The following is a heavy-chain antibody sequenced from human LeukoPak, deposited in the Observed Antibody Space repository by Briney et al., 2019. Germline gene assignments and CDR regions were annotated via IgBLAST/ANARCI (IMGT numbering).Heavy chain of an antibody. CDR3: GADSMPRGVFSYAFDI. CDR2: IVVGSGDT. J-gene: IGHJ3*02. V-gene: IGHV1-58*01. D-gene: IGHD3-10*01. CDR1: GFTFTSSA. Sequence: ASVKVSCKASGFTFTSSAVQWVRQARGQRLEWIGWIVVGSGDTNSAQKFRERVTITRDMSTRTAYMELSSLRSEDTAVYYCGADSMPRGVFSYAFDIWGQGTMVTVSS.